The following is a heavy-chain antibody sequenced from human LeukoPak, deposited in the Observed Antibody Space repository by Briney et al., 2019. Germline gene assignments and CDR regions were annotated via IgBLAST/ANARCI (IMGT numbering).Heavy chain of an antibody. D-gene: IGHD5-24*01. V-gene: IGHV1-69*04. Sequence: SVKVSCKDSGGTFSSYAISWVRQAPGQGLEWMGRIIPIFGIANYAQKFQGRVTITADKSTSTASMELSSLRSEDTAVYYCARVEMATTSRGYYYYYYGMDVWGQETTVTVSS. CDR1: GGTFSSYA. CDR2: IIPIFGIA. CDR3: ARVEMATTSRGYYYYYYGMDV. J-gene: IGHJ6*02.